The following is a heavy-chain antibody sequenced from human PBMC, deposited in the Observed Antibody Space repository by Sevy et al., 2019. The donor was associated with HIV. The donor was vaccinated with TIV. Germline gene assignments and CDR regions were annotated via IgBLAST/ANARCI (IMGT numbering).Heavy chain of an antibody. Sequence: ASVKVSCKASGGTFSNYALSWARQAPGQGLEWMGGIIPIFGTRNFAQTFQGRVTITADEFTSTAYMELSSLRSADTAVYYCARTPILVIPGATDLYFDNWGQGTLVTVSS. V-gene: IGHV1-69*13. CDR3: ARTPILVIPGATDLYFDN. J-gene: IGHJ4*02. D-gene: IGHD2-2*01. CDR2: IIPIFGTR. CDR1: GGTFSNYA.